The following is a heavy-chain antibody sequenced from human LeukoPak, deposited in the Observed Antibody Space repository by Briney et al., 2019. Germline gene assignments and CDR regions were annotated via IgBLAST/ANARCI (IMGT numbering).Heavy chain of an antibody. CDR3: ARGDYVFDY. CDR1: GYTFTAYY. V-gene: IGHV1-2*02. Sequence: ASVKVSCKASGYTFTAYYFLWVRQAPGQGLEWMGWINPNSGDTNYAQKFQGRVTMTRDTSISTAYMELSSLRSEDTAVYYCARGDYVFDYWGQGTLVTVSS. D-gene: IGHD4-17*01. J-gene: IGHJ4*02. CDR2: INPNSGDT.